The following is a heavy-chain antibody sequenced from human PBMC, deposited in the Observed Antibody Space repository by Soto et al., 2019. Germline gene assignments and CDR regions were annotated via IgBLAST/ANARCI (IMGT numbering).Heavy chain of an antibody. CDR3: ARGQAGSYSFDY. V-gene: IGHV3-74*01. D-gene: IGHD3-10*01. Sequence: EVQLVESEGGIVQPGGSMRLSCVVSGFTLTNYWIHWVRQAPGKGLVWVSRVNGDGSTTNYADSLRGRFTISRDNARSTVFLQMNSLGADDTALYYCARGQAGSYSFDYWGQGTLITVSS. J-gene: IGHJ4*02. CDR1: GFTLTNYW. CDR2: VNGDGSTT.